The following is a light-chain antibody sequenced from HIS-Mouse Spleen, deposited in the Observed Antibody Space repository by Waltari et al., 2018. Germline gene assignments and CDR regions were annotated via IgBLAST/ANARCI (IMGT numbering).Light chain of an antibody. J-gene: IGLJ2*01. CDR3: YSTDGSGNHRV. V-gene: IGLV3-10*01. CDR1: ALPKKY. Sequence: SYELTQPPSVSVSPGQTARITCSGDALPKKYAYWYQQKSGQAPVLVIYEDSKRPPGIPERFSGSSSGTMATLTISGAQVEDEADYYCYSTDGSGNHRVFGGGTKLTVL. CDR2: EDS.